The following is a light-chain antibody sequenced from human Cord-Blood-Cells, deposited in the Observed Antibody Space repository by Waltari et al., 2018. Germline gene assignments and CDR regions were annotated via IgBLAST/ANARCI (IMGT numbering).Light chain of an antibody. CDR3: QQYYSTLFT. CDR1: QSVLYSSNNKND. J-gene: IGKJ3*01. V-gene: IGKV4-1*01. CDR2: WAS. Sequence: DIVMNQSPDSLAVSLGERATINCKTSQSVLYSSNNKNDLAWYQPKPGQLPKLLIYWASTRESGVPDRFSGSGSGTDFTLTISSLQAEDVAVYYCQQYYSTLFTFGPGTKVDIK.